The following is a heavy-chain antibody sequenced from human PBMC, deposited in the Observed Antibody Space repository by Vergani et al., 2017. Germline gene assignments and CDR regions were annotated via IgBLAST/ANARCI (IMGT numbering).Heavy chain of an antibody. CDR1: GASINSRYY. D-gene: IGHD3-22*01. CDR3: ARAEFSTNYYGQSYYFDF. Sequence: QAQLQESGPGLVKPSETLSLTCRVSGASINSRYYWSWVRQPAGKGLQWIGRVYFTGSTNYNPSLGSRVSLSIDTSKNQFSLKLHSVSADDTAVYFCARAEFSTNYYGQSYYFDFWGQGIPVTVSA. V-gene: IGHV4-4*07. CDR2: VYFTGST. J-gene: IGHJ4*02.